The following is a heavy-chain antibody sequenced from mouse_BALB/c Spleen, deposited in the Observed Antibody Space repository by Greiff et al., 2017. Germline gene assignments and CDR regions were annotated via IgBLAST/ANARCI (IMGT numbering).Heavy chain of an antibody. V-gene: IGHV5-17*02. CDR1: GFTFSSFG. Sequence: EVQLVESGGGLVQPGGSRKLSCAASGFTFSSFGMHWVRQAPEKGLEWVAYISSGSSTIYYADTVKGRFTISRDNPKNTLFLQMTSLRSEDTAMYYFARGGYGPHFDVWGAGTTVTVSS. CDR2: ISSGSSTI. J-gene: IGHJ1*01. D-gene: IGHD1-2*01. CDR3: ARGGYGPHFDV.